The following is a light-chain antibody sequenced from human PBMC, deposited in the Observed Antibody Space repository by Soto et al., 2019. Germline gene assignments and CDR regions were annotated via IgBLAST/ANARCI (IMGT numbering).Light chain of an antibody. CDR3: QQYHHWPPIT. J-gene: IGKJ5*01. CDR1: QSVSSY. Sequence: EIVLTQSPATLSLSPGERATLSCRASQSVSSYLVWYQQKPGQAPRLLIFRASTRATGIPARFSGSGSGTEFTLTISSLQSEDFAIYYGQQYHHWPPITFGQGTRLEIK. V-gene: IGKV3-15*01. CDR2: RAS.